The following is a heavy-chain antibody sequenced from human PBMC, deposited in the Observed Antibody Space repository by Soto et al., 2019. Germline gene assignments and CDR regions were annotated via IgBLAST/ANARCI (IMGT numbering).Heavy chain of an antibody. V-gene: IGHV4-39*01. CDR2: IYYSGNT. CDR1: GGSISSSSYY. CDR3: ARQYIGGTTGTQTYYSYMDV. D-gene: IGHD1-1*01. J-gene: IGHJ6*03. Sequence: SETLSLTCTVSGGSISSSSYYWGWIRQPPGKGLEWIGSIYYSGNTYYNPSLKSRVTISVDTSKNLFSLKLSSVTAADTAVYYCARQYIGGTTGTQTYYSYMDVWGKGTTVTVSS.